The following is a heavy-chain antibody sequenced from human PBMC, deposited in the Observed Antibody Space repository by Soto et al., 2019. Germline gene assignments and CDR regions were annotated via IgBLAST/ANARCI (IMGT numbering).Heavy chain of an antibody. D-gene: IGHD6-13*01. J-gene: IGHJ6*02. V-gene: IGHV1-69*06. Sequence: GASVKVSCKASGGTFSSYAISWVRQAPGQGLEWMGGIIPIFGTANYAQKFQGRVTITADKSTSTAYMELSSLRSEDTAVYYCASEGEGSSWSSGYYHGMDVWGQGTTVTVSS. CDR1: GGTFSSYA. CDR3: ASEGEGSSWSSGYYHGMDV. CDR2: IIPIFGTA.